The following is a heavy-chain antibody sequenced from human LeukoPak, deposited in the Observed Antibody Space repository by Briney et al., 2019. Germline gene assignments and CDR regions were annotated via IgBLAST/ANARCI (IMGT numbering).Heavy chain of an antibody. J-gene: IGHJ4*02. CDR1: GGSFSGYY. CDR3: ARGPIVLMVYAILGTRPYFDY. D-gene: IGHD2-8*01. V-gene: IGHV4-34*01. CDR2: INHSGST. Sequence: PSETPSLTCAVYGGSFSGYYWSWIRQPPGKGLEWIGEINHSGSTNYNPSLKSRVTISVDTSKNQFSLKLSSVTAADTAVYYCARGPIVLMVYAILGTRPYFDYWGQGTLVTVSS.